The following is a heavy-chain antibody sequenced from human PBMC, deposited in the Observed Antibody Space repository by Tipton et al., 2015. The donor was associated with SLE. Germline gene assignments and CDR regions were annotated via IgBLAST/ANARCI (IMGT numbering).Heavy chain of an antibody. Sequence: SLRLSCVASGFTFSSYAVHWVRQAPGKGLEWVAVISYDGSIQYYADSVKGRFTISRDNSKNTLYLQMNSLRAEDTALYYCARDKRGSSWPGYFQHWGQGTLVTVSS. D-gene: IGHD6-13*01. CDR1: GFTFSSYA. CDR3: ARDKRGSSWPGYFQH. J-gene: IGHJ1*01. V-gene: IGHV3-30-3*01. CDR2: ISYDGSIQ.